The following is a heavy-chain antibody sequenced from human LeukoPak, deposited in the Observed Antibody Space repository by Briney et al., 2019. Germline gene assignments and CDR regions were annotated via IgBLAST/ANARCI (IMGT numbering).Heavy chain of an antibody. J-gene: IGHJ4*02. CDR3: AREQRIAVAGKRNYFDY. Sequence: ASVKVSCKASGYTFTGYYMHWVRQAPGQGLEWMGWINPNSGGTNYAQKFQGRVTMTRDTSISTAYMELSRLRSDDTAVYYCAREQRIAVAGKRNYFDYWGQGTLVTVSS. CDR1: GYTFTGYY. V-gene: IGHV1-2*02. CDR2: INPNSGGT. D-gene: IGHD6-19*01.